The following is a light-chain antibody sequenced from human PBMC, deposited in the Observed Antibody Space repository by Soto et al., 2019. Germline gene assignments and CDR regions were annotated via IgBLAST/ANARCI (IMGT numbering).Light chain of an antibody. Sequence: EIVLTQSPATLSLSPGERATLSCRASQSVSSFLAWYQQKPGQAPRLLIYDASNRATGIPSRFSGSGSGTDFTLTISSLEPEDVAVYYCQQRYNWLTFGGGTKVEIK. CDR1: QSVSSF. J-gene: IGKJ4*01. V-gene: IGKV3-11*01. CDR2: DAS. CDR3: QQRYNWLT.